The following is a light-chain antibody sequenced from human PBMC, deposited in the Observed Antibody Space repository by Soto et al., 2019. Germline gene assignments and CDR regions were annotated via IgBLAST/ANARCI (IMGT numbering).Light chain of an antibody. CDR3: SSYAGSDNFV. J-gene: IGLJ1*01. CDR2: EAS. CDR1: SSDVGGYNY. Sequence: QSALTQPPSASGSPGQSVTISCTGTSSDVGGYNYVSWYQQHPGKAPKLVISEASKRPSGVPDRFSGSKSGNTASLTVSGLQAEDEADYYCSSYAGSDNFVFGTGTKVTVL. V-gene: IGLV2-8*01.